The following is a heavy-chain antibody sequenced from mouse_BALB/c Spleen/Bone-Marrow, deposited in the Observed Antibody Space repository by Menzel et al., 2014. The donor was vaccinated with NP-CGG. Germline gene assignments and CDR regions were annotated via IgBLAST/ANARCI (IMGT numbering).Heavy chain of an antibody. V-gene: IGHV5-17*02. J-gene: IGHJ4*01. Sequence: EVQLVESGGGLVQPGGSRKLSCAASGFTFNNFGMHWVRQAPEKGLEWIAYISSGSSTIYYADTVKGRFTISRDNPKNTLFLQMTSLRSEDTAMYYCARRASPTGPMDYWGQGTSVTVSS. CDR3: ARRASPTGPMDY. D-gene: IGHD1-1*01. CDR1: GFTFNNFG. CDR2: ISSGSSTI.